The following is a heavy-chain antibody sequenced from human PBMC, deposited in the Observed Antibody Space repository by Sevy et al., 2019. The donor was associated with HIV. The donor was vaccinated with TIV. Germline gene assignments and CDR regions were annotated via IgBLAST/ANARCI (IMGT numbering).Heavy chain of an antibody. J-gene: IGHJ4*02. CDR3: TRARPLDWAHDD. CDR1: GIIVTTNY. V-gene: IGHV3-53*01. CDR2: IYSDGAT. Sequence: GGSLRLSCAPSGIIVTTNYMSWVRQPPGKKLEWVSVIYSDGATYYSDSVKGRFTISRDNSKNTLYLQMDSLRAEDTAVYYCTRARPLDWAHDDWGQGTLVTVSS. D-gene: IGHD3-9*01.